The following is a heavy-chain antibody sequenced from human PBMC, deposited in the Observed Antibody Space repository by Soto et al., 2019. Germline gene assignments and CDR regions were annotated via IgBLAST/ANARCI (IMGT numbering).Heavy chain of an antibody. CDR1: GFSVSSSSYY. J-gene: IGHJ4*02. V-gene: IGHV4-39*01. D-gene: IGHD3-9*01. CDR3: GRLEGLATISYYFDY. CDR2: VFYSGST. Sequence: LETLSLPCTVSGFSVSSSSYYWVWVRPPPGKGLEWIGSVFYSGSTYYNPSLESRVTISVDKSKNQFSLKLMSLSAADTAVYYCGRLEGLATISYYFDYWAREPWSPSP.